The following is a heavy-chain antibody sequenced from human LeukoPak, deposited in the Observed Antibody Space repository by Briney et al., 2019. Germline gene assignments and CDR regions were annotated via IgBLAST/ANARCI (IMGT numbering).Heavy chain of an antibody. Sequence: SETLSLTCAVSGYSISSGYYWGWIRQPPGKGLEWIGSIYHSGSTNYNPSLKSRVTISVDTSKNQFSLKLSSVTAADTAVYYCARDGVVRGVIIIDYWGQGTLVTVSS. CDR3: ARDGVVRGVIIIDY. CDR2: IYHSGST. V-gene: IGHV4-38-2*02. CDR1: GYSISSGYY. D-gene: IGHD3-10*01. J-gene: IGHJ4*02.